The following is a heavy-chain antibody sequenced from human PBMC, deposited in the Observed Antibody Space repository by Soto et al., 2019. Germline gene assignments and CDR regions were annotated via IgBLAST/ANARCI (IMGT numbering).Heavy chain of an antibody. Sequence: SQTLSLTCAISGDSVSSNSAAWNWIRQSPSRGLEWLGRTYYSSKWYNDYAVSVKSRITINPVTSKNQFSLQLNSMTPDDTAVYYSARVTGVLYYFDYWGQGTLVTVSS. CDR3: ARVTGVLYYFDY. D-gene: IGHD3-10*01. CDR1: GDSVSSNSAA. J-gene: IGHJ4*02. V-gene: IGHV6-1*01. CDR2: TYYSSKWYN.